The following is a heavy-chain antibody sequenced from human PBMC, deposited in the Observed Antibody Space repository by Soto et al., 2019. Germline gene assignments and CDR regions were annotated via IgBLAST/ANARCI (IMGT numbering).Heavy chain of an antibody. CDR2: ISNSGSR. V-gene: IGHV3-23*01. CDR1: GFTFNIYA. Sequence: EVQVLESGGGLVQPGGSLRLSCAASGFTFNIYAMSWVRQVPGKGLEWVSTISNSGSRHSAASVKGRFTISRDNSKHTVYLQMNRLRAEATAVYYCAKLLGISGWSFDYWGQGTLVTVSS. D-gene: IGHD3-22*01. CDR3: AKLLGISGWSFDY. J-gene: IGHJ4*02.